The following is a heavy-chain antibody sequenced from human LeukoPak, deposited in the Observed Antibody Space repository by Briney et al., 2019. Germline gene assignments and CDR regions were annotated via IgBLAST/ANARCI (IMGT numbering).Heavy chain of an antibody. V-gene: IGHV4-39*01. CDR3: ARVCGYFDWLLSSYYYYYMDV. CDR1: GGSISSSSYY. J-gene: IGHJ6*03. CDR2: IYYSGST. D-gene: IGHD3-9*01. Sequence: SETLFLTCTVSGGSISSSSYYWGWIRQPPGKGLEWIGSIYYSGSTYYNPSLKSRVTISVDTSKNQFSLKLSSVTAADTAVYYCARVCGYFDWLLSSYYYYYMDVWGKGTTVTISS.